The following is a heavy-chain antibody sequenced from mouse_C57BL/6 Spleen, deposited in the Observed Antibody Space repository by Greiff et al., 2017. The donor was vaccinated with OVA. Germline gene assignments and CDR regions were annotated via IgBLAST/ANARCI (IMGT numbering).Heavy chain of an antibody. CDR1: GYTFTSYW. V-gene: IGHV1-69*01. CDR3: ARPYVGAMDY. J-gene: IGHJ4*01. Sequence: VQLQQPGAELVMPGASVKLSCKASGYTFTSYWMHWVKQRPGQGLEWIGEIDPSDSYPNYNQKFKGKSTLTVDKSSSTAYMQLSSLTSEDSAVYYCARPYVGAMDYWGQGTSVTVSS. D-gene: IGHD1-1*01. CDR2: IDPSDSYP.